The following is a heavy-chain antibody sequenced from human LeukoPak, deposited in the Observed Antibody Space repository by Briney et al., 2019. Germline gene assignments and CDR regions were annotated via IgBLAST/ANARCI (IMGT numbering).Heavy chain of an antibody. V-gene: IGHV3-21*01. D-gene: IGHD2-15*01. J-gene: IGHJ4*02. CDR3: ARDLFRGYCSGGSCYSDY. CDR1: GFTFSSYS. CDR2: ISSSSSYI. Sequence: GGSLRLSCAASGFTFSSYSMNWVRQAPGKGLEWVSSISSSSSYIYYADSVKGRFTISRDNAKNSLYLQMNSLRAEGTAVYYCARDLFRGYCSGGSCYSDYWGQGTLVTVSS.